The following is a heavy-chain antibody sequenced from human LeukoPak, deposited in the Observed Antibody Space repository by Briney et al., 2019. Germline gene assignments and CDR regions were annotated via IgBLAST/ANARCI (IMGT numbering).Heavy chain of an antibody. V-gene: IGHV4-59*01. D-gene: IGHD1-26*01. CDR2: FYYGGNT. J-gene: IGHJ4*02. CDR1: GGSIRSYY. CDR3: ARGSGSYGF. Sequence: SETLSLTCTVSGGSIRSYYWGWIRQPPGKGLEWIGYFYYGGNTNYNPSLKSRVTVSVDTSKNQFSLKLNSVTAADTAVYYCARGSGSYGFWGQGTLVTVSS.